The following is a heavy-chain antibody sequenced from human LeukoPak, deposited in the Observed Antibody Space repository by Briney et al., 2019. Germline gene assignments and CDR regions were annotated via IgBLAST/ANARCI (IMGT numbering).Heavy chain of an antibody. CDR2: INTNSGTT. CDR1: GFAFSFYA. V-gene: IGHV3-23*01. CDR3: AKPISGGLAVTADRFHP. Sequence: GGSLRLSCAASGFAFSFYAMSWLRQPPGKGLEWVSTINTNSGTTSYAACMRGRFTISRDNSKNTLYLQVNTLRADDTATYYCAKPISGGLAVTADRFHPWGQGTLVVV. D-gene: IGHD6-19*01. J-gene: IGHJ5*01.